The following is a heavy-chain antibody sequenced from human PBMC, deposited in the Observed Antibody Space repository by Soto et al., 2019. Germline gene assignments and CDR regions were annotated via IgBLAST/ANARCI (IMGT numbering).Heavy chain of an antibody. CDR3: ARGCNFWSGYYEVWGFYYYYYMDV. Sequence: GASVKVSCKASGYTFTSYDINWVRQATGQGLEWMGWMNPNSGNTGYAQKFQGRVTMTRNTSISTAYMELSSLRSEDTAVHYCARGCNFWSGYYEVWGFYYYYYMDVWGKGTTVTVSS. D-gene: IGHD3-3*01. V-gene: IGHV1-8*01. J-gene: IGHJ6*03. CDR2: MNPNSGNT. CDR1: GYTFTSYD.